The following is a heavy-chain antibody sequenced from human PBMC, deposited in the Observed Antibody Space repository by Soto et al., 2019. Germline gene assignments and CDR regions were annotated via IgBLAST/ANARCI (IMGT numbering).Heavy chain of an antibody. J-gene: IGHJ4*02. Sequence: EVQLVESGGGLIQPGGSLRLSCAVSGFTVSNNYMSWVRQAPGKGLEGVSVIYSGGYTAYGDSVKGRFTISRDNSKNTQSLKKKSVGAADPAVYSWAAQPGGGGYWGQGTLVTVSS. CDR3: AAQPGGGGY. CDR1: GFTVSNNY. V-gene: IGHV3-53*01. CDR2: IYSGGYT. D-gene: IGHD3-10*01.